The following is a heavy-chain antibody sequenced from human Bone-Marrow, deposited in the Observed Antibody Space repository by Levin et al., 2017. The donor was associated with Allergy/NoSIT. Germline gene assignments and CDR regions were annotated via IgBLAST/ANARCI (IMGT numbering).Heavy chain of an antibody. Sequence: SQTLSLTCAVSGGYIGSYYWTWIRQPPGKGLEWIGFCSYGGSTTYNPSLQSRVTMSVDTSKKQFSLKLSSVTAADTAVYYCARGNVLTSLDSWGQGTLVTVSS. CDR3: ARGNVLTSLDS. CDR1: GGYIGSYY. D-gene: IGHD2/OR15-2a*01. CDR2: CSYGGST. V-gene: IGHV4-59*01. J-gene: IGHJ4*02.